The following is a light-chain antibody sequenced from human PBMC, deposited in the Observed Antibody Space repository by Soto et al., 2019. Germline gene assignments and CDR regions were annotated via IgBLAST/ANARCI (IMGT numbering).Light chain of an antibody. CDR3: QQSYSTPGT. CDR1: QSISSY. J-gene: IGKJ5*01. CDR2: AAS. Sequence: DIQMTQSPSSLSASVGDRVTITCRASQSISSYLNWNQQKPGKAPKLLISAASSLQSGVPSRFSGSGSGTEFTLTITSLQPGDFATYYCQQSYSTPGTFGQGTQLEIK. V-gene: IGKV1-39*01.